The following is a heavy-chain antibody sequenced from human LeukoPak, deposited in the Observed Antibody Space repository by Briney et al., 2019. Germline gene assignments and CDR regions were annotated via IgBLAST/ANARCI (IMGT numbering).Heavy chain of an antibody. CDR2: ISGSGGST. V-gene: IGHV3-23*01. D-gene: IGHD6-19*01. CDR1: GFTFSSYA. CDR3: AKVAQWLVPDGSGYYYGMDV. J-gene: IGHJ6*02. Sequence: QTGGSLRLSCAASGFTFSSYAMSWVRQAPGKGLEWVSAISGSGGSTYYADSVKGRFTISRDNSKNTLYLQMNSLRAEDTAVYYCAKVAQWLVPDGSGYYYGMDVWGQGTTVTVSS.